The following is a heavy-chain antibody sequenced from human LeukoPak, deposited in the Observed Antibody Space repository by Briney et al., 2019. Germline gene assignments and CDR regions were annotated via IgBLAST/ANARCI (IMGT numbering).Heavy chain of an antibody. Sequence: SETLSLTCTVSGGSINSYYWSWIRQPAGKGLEWIGRIYSSGSTNYNPSLKSRVSMSVDTSKNQFSLKLTSVTAADTAVYYSERGGKATVVTMWGQGNLVTVSS. CDR2: IYSSGST. D-gene: IGHD4-23*01. V-gene: IGHV4-4*07. CDR1: GGSINSYY. CDR3: ERGGKATVVTM. J-gene: IGHJ4*02.